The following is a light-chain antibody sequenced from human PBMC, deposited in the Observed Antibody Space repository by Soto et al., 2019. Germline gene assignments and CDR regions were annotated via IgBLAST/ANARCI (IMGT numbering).Light chain of an antibody. CDR2: KAS. V-gene: IGKV1-5*03. CDR1: QTISSW. CDR3: QQSASSVT. J-gene: IGKJ5*01. Sequence: DIQMTQSPSTLSGSVGDRVTITCRASQTISSWLAWYQQKPGKAPKLLIYKASTLKSGVPSRFSGSGSGTDFPLTIGRLEPEDFAMYYCQQSASSVTFGQGTRLEIK.